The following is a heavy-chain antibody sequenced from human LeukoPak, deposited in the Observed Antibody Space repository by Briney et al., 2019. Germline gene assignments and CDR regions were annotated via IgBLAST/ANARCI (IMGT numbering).Heavy chain of an antibody. J-gene: IGHJ4*02. CDR2: INQDGSEK. D-gene: IGHD2-15*01. CDR1: GFTFSSHW. V-gene: IGHV3-7*01. Sequence: GGSLRLSCAASGFTFSSHWMSRVRQAPGKGLEWVANINQDGSEKYYVDSVKGRFTISRDNAKNSLYLQMNTLSPEDTAIYYCARDHVVDGLVFDYWGQGTLVTVSS. CDR3: ARDHVVDGLVFDY.